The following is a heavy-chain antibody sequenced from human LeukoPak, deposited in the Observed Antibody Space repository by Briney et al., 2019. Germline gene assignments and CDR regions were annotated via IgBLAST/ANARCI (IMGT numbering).Heavy chain of an antibody. CDR1: GFTFSSYS. V-gene: IGHV3-21*01. J-gene: IGHJ4*02. D-gene: IGHD4-17*01. CDR2: ISSSSSYI. Sequence: GGSLRLSCAASGFTFSSYSMNWVRQAPGKGLEWVSSISSSSSYIYYADSVKGRFTISRDNAKNSLYLQMNCLRAEDTAVYYCATNGDYVDYFDYWGQGTLVTVSS. CDR3: ATNGDYVDYFDY.